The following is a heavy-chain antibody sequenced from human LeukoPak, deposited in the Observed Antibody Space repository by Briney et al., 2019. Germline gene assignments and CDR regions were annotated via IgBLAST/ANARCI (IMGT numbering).Heavy chain of an antibody. CDR3: AKDASTNWNYGEWYYYYYMDV. D-gene: IGHD1-7*01. CDR2: ISSSSTYI. V-gene: IGHV3-21*01. Sequence: TGGSLRLSCAASGFTFSSYSMNWVRQAPGKGLEWVSSISSSSTYIYYADSVKGRFTISRDNAKNSLYLQMNSLRAEDTAVYYCAKDASTNWNYGEWYYYYYMDVWGKGTTVTVSS. J-gene: IGHJ6*03. CDR1: GFTFSSYS.